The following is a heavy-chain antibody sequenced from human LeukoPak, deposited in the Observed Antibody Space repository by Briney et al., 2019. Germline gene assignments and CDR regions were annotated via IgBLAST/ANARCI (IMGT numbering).Heavy chain of an antibody. CDR2: IFYTGKT. CDR3: ARVFDS. V-gene: IGHV4-39*07. CDR1: GGSVYTSDYY. J-gene: IGHJ4*02. Sequence: LESLSLTCTDSGGSVYTSDYYWGWVRQPPGKGPEWIGDIFYTGKTNYNPSLKSRVSISIDTSKNQFSLKLTSVTAADTAVYYCARVFDSWGQGTLVTVSS.